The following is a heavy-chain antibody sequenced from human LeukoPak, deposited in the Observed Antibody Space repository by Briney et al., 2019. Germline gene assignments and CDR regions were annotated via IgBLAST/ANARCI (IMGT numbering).Heavy chain of an antibody. CDR1: GGSISSGSYY. CDR3: ARDAQYYDLWSGGYYYYMDV. D-gene: IGHD3-3*01. V-gene: IGHV4-61*02. CDR2: IYTSGST. Sequence: SETLSLTCTVSGGSISSGSYYWSWIRQPAVKGLEWIGRIYTSGSTNYNPSLKSRVTISVDTSKNQFSLKLSSVTAADMAVYYCARDAQYYDLWSGGYYYYMDVWGKGTTVTVSS. J-gene: IGHJ6*03.